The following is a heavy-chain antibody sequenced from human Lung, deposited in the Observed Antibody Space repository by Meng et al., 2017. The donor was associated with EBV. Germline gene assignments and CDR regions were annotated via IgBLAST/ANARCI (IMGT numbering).Heavy chain of an antibody. CDR3: TRSHSSGNFDY. V-gene: IGHV7-4-1*02. Sequence: QVQLVQSGSELKKPXXXXKXSCTTSGYPFTSYTLNWVRQAPGQGLEWMGWMNTNTGNPTYAQGFTGRFVFSLDTSVSTTYLQISSLKAADTAVYYCTRSHSSGNFDYWGQGTLVTVSS. J-gene: IGHJ4*02. CDR2: MNTNTGNP. CDR1: GYPFTSYT. D-gene: IGHD3-22*01.